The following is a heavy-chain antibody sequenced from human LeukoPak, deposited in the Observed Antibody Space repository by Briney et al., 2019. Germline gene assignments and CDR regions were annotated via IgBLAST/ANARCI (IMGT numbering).Heavy chain of an antibody. D-gene: IGHD1-26*01. J-gene: IGHJ3*01. CDR1: GYTFDSLG. CDR3: ATAGSGGAHVKAFEC. Sequence: ASVTVSCKVSGYTFDSLGITWVRQAPGQGLEWVGWISGYNGNKKYDQKVQDRVALTTETSTRTAYMELRSLRSDDTAVYYCATAGSGGAHVKAFECGGQGTVVYVSS. V-gene: IGHV1-18*01. CDR2: ISGYNGNK.